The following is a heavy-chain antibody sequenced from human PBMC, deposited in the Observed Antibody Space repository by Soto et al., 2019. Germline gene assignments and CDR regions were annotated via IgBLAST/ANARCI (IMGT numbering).Heavy chain of an antibody. J-gene: IGHJ4*02. CDR3: ARVISSRDEYFDY. CDR1: GGSISNYY. V-gene: IGHV4-4*07. Sequence: SETLSLTCTVSGGSISNYYWTWIRQPAGKGLEWIGEISHTGTTNYNPSLKSRVTMSVDKPKNQFSLNLTSVTAADTAVYYCARVISSRDEYFDYWGQGTVVTVSS. CDR2: ISHTGTT. D-gene: IGHD2-2*01.